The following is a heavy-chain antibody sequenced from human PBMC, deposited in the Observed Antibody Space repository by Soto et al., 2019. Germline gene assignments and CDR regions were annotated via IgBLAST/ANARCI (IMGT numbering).Heavy chain of an antibody. J-gene: IGHJ6*02. CDR2: MNPNSGNT. CDR3: ARRGYSSSWYYYYYYGMYF. CDR1: GYTFTSYD. V-gene: IGHV1-8*01. Sequence: ASVKVSCKASGYTFTSYDINWVRQATGQGLEWMGWMNPNSGNTGYAQKFQGRVTMTRNTSISTVYMELSSLRSEDTAVYYCARRGYSSSWYYYYYYGMYFRGQGTTVTVSS. D-gene: IGHD6-13*01.